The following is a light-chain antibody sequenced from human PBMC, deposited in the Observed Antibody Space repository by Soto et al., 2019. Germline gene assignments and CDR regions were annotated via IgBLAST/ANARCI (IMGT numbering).Light chain of an antibody. V-gene: IGKV3D-20*02. CDR1: QSISSSY. CDR3: HLHRGTPVT. Sequence: KSPKTLSLAPRVKLARPCITSQSISSSYLAWYQQKPGQAPRLLIYHASSRAAGIPDRFRFCVSRTDVSDIVLRSGHSGCAVYLCHLHRGTPVTWGQGTRLEIK. CDR2: HAS. J-gene: IGKJ5*01.